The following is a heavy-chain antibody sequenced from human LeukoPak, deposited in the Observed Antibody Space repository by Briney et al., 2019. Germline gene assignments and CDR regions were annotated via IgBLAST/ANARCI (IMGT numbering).Heavy chain of an antibody. CDR3: ARDCSGGSCYEGVLDN. J-gene: IGHJ4*02. CDR1: GDSISSSY. D-gene: IGHD2-15*01. V-gene: IGHV4-4*07. CDR2: IYISGYT. Sequence: KTSETLSLTCTVSGDSISSSYWSWIRQPAGKGLEWIGRIYISGYTNYNPSLKSRVTMSVETSKNQFSLNVRSVTAADTAVYYCARDCSGGSCYEGVLDNWGQGTLVTVSS.